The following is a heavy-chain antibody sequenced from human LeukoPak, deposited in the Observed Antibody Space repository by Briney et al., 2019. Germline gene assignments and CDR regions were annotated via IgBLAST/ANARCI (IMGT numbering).Heavy chain of an antibody. CDR1: GYSFTTYW. Sequence: GESLKISCKASGYSFTTYWIGWVRQMPGKGLELMGIIFPGDSDTRYSPSFQGQVTISDDKSITTAYLQWSSLKASDTAMYYCVKRGATDWYHLDAFDIWGQGTMVTVSS. CDR3: VKRGATDWYHLDAFDI. J-gene: IGHJ3*02. CDR2: IFPGDSDT. V-gene: IGHV5-51*01. D-gene: IGHD3-9*01.